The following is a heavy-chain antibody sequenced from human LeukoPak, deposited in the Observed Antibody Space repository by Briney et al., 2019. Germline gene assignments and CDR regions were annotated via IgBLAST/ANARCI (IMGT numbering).Heavy chain of an antibody. V-gene: IGHV3-9*01. CDR2: ISWNSGSI. J-gene: IGHJ4*02. D-gene: IGHD1-26*01. CDR3: ARDRMELQGPRTHTNYFDY. CDR1: GFTFDDYA. Sequence: GRSLRLSCAASGFTFDDYAMHWVRQAPGKGLEWVSGISWNSGSIGYADSVKGRFTISRDDAKNSLYLQMNSLRAEDTALYYCARDRMELQGPRTHTNYFDYWGQGTLVTVSS.